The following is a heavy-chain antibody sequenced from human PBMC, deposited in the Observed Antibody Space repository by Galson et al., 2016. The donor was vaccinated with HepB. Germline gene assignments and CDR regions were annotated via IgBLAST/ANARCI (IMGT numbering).Heavy chain of an antibody. Sequence: LRLSCAASGFTFSSYAMHWVRQAPGKGLEWVALISYDGSNKYYADSVKGRFTISRDNSKNTLFLQMNNLRADDTAVYYCVKDFRSCGGGDCYGWFDPWGQGILVTVSS. V-gene: IGHV3-30-3*01. CDR3: VKDFRSCGGGDCYGWFDP. D-gene: IGHD2-21*02. CDR1: GFTFSSYA. CDR2: ISYDGSNK. J-gene: IGHJ5*02.